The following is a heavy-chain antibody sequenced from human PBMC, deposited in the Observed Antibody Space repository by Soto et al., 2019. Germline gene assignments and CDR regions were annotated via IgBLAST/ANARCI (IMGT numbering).Heavy chain of an antibody. V-gene: IGHV3-15*07. J-gene: IGHJ6*02. CDR1: GFTFSNAW. CDR3: TTGNPTIAVAGSYQYYYGMDV. CDR2: MKSKIGGGTS. D-gene: IGHD6-19*01. Sequence: EAQLVESGGGLVKPGGSLRLSCGASGFTFSNAWMNWVRQAPGQGLEWVGRMKSKIGGGTSEYATPVKGRFTISRDDSKNTLYLQMSSLKTEDTAVYHCTTGNPTIAVAGSYQYYYGMDVWGQGTTVTVSS.